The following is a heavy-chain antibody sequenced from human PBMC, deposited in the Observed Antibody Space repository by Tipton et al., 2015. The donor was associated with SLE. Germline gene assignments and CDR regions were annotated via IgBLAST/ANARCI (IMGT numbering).Heavy chain of an antibody. Sequence: GSLRLSCAASGFTFSSYGMHWVSQAPGKGLEWVAFIRYDGSNKYYADSVKGRFTISRDNSKNTLYLQMSSLRAEDTAVYYCAKVAADAFDIRCQGTMVTVSS. CDR1: GFTFSSYG. V-gene: IGHV3-30*02. D-gene: IGHD6-25*01. CDR2: IRYDGSNK. J-gene: IGHJ3*02. CDR3: AKVAADAFDI.